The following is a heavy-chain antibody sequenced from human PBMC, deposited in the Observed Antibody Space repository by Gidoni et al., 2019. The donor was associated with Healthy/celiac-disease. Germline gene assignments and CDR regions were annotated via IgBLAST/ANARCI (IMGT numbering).Heavy chain of an antibody. J-gene: IGHJ2*01. CDR1: GGSISRGGYY. V-gene: IGHV4-31*03. Sequence: QVQLQESGPGLVKPSQTLSLTCTVSGGSISRGGYYWSWLRQHPGKGLEWIGYIYYSGSTYYNPSLKSRVTISVDTSKNQFSLKLSSVTAADTAVYYCARDAYDSSGYLPLRYFDLWGRGTLVTVSS. CDR2: IYYSGST. CDR3: ARDAYDSSGYLPLRYFDL. D-gene: IGHD3-22*01.